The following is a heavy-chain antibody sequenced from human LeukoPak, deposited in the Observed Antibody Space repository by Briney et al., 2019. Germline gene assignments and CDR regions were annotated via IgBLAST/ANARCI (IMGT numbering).Heavy chain of an antibody. D-gene: IGHD6-13*01. CDR2: MNPNSGNT. J-gene: IGHJ5*02. V-gene: IGHV1-8*01. Sequence: ASVKVSCKASGYTFTSYDINWVRQATGQGLEWMGWMNPNSGNTGYAQKFQGRVTMTRNTSISTAYMELSRLRSDDTAVYYCARDLQGIAAAGTDHWGQGTLVTVSS. CDR1: GYTFTSYD. CDR3: ARDLQGIAAAGTDH.